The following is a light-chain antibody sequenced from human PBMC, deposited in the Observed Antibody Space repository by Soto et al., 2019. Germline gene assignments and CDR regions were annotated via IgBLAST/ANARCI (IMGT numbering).Light chain of an antibody. CDR2: GAS. CDR1: QNIDIF. V-gene: IGKV1-39*01. Sequence: DIQMTQSPSSLSASVGDRVTITCRASQNIDIFLNWYHQKPGRAPNLLIYGASTLQNGVPSRFSGSGSGTDFSLTISSLQPEDFGTYYCQQSYSAPPLTFGAGDKVDIK. CDR3: QQSYSAPPLT. J-gene: IGKJ4*01.